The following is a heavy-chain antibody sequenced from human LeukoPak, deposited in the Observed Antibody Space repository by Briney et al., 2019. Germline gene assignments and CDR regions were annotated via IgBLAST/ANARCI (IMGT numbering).Heavy chain of an antibody. Sequence: GGSLRVSCAASGFTFDDYAMHWVRQAPGKGLEWVSGISWNSGSIGYADSVKGRFTIARDNAKSSLYLQMNSLRAEDTALYYCATPGGWGQGTLVTVSS. D-gene: IGHD3-10*01. CDR3: ATPGG. CDR1: GFTFDDYA. J-gene: IGHJ4*02. V-gene: IGHV3-9*01. CDR2: ISWNSGSI.